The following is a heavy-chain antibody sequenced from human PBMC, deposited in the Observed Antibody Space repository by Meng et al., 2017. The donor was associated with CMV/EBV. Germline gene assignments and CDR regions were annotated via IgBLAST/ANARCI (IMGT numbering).Heavy chain of an antibody. Sequence: GGSLRLSCAASGFTFSSYAMSWVRQAPGKGLEWASYISSSGSTIYYADSVKGRFTISRDNAKNSLYLQMNSLRAEDTAVYYCARDYRGSYYPWGQGTLVTVSS. CDR1: GFTFSSYA. CDR3: ARDYRGSYYP. CDR2: ISSSGSTI. J-gene: IGHJ5*02. D-gene: IGHD1-26*01. V-gene: IGHV3-48*04.